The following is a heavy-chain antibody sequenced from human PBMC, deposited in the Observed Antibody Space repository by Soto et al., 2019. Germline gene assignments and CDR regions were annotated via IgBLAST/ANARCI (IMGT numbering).Heavy chain of an antibody. CDR3: AKEGSSGWYYYYYYGMDV. CDR1: GFTFSSYG. D-gene: IGHD6-19*01. CDR2: TSYDGSNK. J-gene: IGHJ6*02. V-gene: IGHV3-30*18. Sequence: GGSLRLSCAASGFTFSSYGMHWVRQAPGKGLEWVAVTSYDGSNKYYADSVKGRFTISRDNSKNTLYLQMNSLRAEDTAVYYCAKEGSSGWYYYYYYGMDVWGQGTTVTVS.